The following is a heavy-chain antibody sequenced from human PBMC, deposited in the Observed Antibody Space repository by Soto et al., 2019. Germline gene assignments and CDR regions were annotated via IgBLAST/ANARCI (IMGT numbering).Heavy chain of an antibody. CDR2: IIPIFGTA. CDR3: ALGRELHRTREDPYYYYGMDV. V-gene: IGHV1-69*13. CDR1: GGTFSSYA. Sequence: ASVKVSCKASGGTFSSYAISWVRQAPGQGLEWMGGIIPIFGTANYAQKFQGRVTITADESTSTAYTELSSLRSEDTAVYYCALGRELHRTREDPYYYYGMDVWGQGTTVTVSS. J-gene: IGHJ6*02. D-gene: IGHD1-7*01.